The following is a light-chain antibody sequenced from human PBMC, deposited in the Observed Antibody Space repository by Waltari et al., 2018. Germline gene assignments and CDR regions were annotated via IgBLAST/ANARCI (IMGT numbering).Light chain of an antibody. CDR3: SSYAGGNNAKVV. CDR2: EVS. CDR1: SSDVGGYDY. Sequence: QSALTQPPSASGSPGQSVTISCTGTSSDVGGYDYVSWYQQPPGKAPKLMIYEVSQRPSGVPARFSGSKSGNRASLTVSGLQAEDEADYYCSSYAGGNNAKVVFGGGTKLTVL. V-gene: IGLV2-8*01. J-gene: IGLJ2*01.